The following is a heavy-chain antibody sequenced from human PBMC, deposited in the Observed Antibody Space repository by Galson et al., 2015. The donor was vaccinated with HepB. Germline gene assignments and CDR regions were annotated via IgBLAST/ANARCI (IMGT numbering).Heavy chain of an antibody. V-gene: IGHV3-21*01. D-gene: IGHD3-10*01. CDR1: GLTFSTYS. CDR2: IGTTRSNI. J-gene: IGHJ6*02. CDR3: VRDFGAFVSGYGMDV. Sequence: SLRLSCAASGLTFSTYSMNWVRQAPGKGLQGVSCIGTTRSNIYYAHSVKGRFIISRDNAKNSLNLQMNCLRVDDTDIYYCVRDFGAFVSGYGMDVWGQGTTVTVSS.